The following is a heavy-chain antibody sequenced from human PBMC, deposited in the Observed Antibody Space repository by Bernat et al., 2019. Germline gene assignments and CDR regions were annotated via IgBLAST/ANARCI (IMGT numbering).Heavy chain of an antibody. CDR3: GKERRLGPLPPGPGGEDY. J-gene: IGHJ4*02. CDR2: LSGSGRST. CDR1: GFTFSSYA. V-gene: IGHV3-23*04. Sequence: EVQLVESGGGLVQPGGSLRLSCAASGFTFSSYAMSWVRQAPGKGLEWVSSLSGSGRSTYYADPVKGRFTISRDNSNNTLYLQMNSLRAEDTAVYYCGKERRLGPLPPGPGGEDYWGQGTLVTVSS. D-gene: IGHD2-2*01.